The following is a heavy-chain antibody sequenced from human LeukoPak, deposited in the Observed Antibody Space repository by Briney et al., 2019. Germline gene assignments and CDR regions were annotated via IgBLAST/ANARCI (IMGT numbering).Heavy chain of an antibody. J-gene: IGHJ3*01. CDR3: STFPIYVGTSIRLNDVIDL. CDR1: GYSFRDHF. D-gene: IGHD4-23*01. CDR2: LYPKNGET. V-gene: IGHV1-69-2*01. Sequence: GASEKISCRTSGYSFRDHFVHGVQQAPGKGLEWLGRLYPKNGETVYAKKFQGRLTMTADTSTDTAYIQLNSLTSDDSAIYYCSTFPIYVGTSIRLNDVIDLWGQGTLVTVSS.